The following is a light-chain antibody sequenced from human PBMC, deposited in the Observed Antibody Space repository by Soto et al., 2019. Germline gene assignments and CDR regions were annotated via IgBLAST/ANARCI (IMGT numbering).Light chain of an antibody. CDR2: DAS. CDR3: QQRTSCPLT. V-gene: IGKV3-11*01. J-gene: IGKJ4*01. Sequence: DILLTQSPATLSSSPGERATISCRASQSISSCLAWYQQKSGKAPRLLIYDASKRATGIPARFSGSGSGTDFTLIISSLEPEDFALYYCQQRTSCPLTFGGGTKVEIK. CDR1: QSISSC.